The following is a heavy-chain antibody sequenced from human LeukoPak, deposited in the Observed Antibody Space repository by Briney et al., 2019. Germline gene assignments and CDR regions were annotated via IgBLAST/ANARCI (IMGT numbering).Heavy chain of an antibody. CDR2: IIPIFGTA. D-gene: IGHD3-22*01. J-gene: IGHJ4*02. Sequence: SVNVSCKASGGTFSSYAISWVRQAPGQGLEGMGGIIPIFGTANYAQKFQGRVTITADESTSTAYMELSSLRSEDTAVYYCARDWMDYYDSSGYYSPSYWGQGTLVTVSS. CDR3: ARDWMDYYDSSGYYSPSY. CDR1: GGTFSSYA. V-gene: IGHV1-69*13.